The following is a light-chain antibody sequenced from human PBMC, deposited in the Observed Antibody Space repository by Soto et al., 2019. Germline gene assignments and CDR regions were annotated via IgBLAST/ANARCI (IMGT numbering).Light chain of an antibody. CDR2: GAS. CDR1: QTVSSGY. J-gene: IGKJ1*01. CDR3: QQYSRSPPT. Sequence: DIVLTQSPGTLSLSPGERATLSCRASQTVSSGYLAWYQQKHGQAPRLLIYGASSRATGIPDRFSGSGSGTDSTLTISRLEPEDFAVYYCQQYSRSPPTFGHGTKVDIK. V-gene: IGKV3-20*01.